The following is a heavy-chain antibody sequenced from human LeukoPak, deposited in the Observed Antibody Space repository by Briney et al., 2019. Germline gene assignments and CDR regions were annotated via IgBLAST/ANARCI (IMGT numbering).Heavy chain of an antibody. CDR3: ARMDYYYGMDV. CDR1: GFTFSSYE. J-gene: IGHJ6*02. V-gene: IGHV3-48*03. Sequence: GGSLRLSCAASGFTFSSYEMNWVRQAPGKGLEWVSSITSSGSTIYYADSLKGRFPISRDNAKNSLYLQMNSLRAEDTAVYYCARMDYYYGMDVWGQGTTVTVSS. CDR2: ITSSGSTI.